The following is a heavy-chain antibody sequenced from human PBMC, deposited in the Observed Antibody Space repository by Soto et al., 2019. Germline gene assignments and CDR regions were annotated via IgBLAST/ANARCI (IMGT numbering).Heavy chain of an antibody. CDR3: ARALFGGDYYYMDV. CDR2: ISGYNGNT. CDR1: GYRFTSYG. D-gene: IGHD3-10*01. Sequence: QVQLVQSGTAVKKPGASVKVSCKASGYRFTSYGFSWVRQAPGQGLEWLGWISGYNGNTNYAQKVXXXXXXXXXXXXXXXXXXXXXXXXXXXAVYYCARALFGGDYYYMDVWGKGTTVTVSS. J-gene: IGHJ6*03. V-gene: IGHV1-18*01.